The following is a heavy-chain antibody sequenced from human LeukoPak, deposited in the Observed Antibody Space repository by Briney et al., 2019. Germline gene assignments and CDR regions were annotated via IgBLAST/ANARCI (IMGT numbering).Heavy chain of an antibody. Sequence: SETLSLTCTVSGGSISSYYWGWIRQPPGKGLEWIGSIYYSGSTYYNPSLKSRVTISVDTSKNQFSLKLSSVTAADTAVYYCARRESSSWYVRFDPWGQGTLVTVSS. CDR1: GGSISSYY. D-gene: IGHD6-13*01. V-gene: IGHV4-39*07. CDR2: IYYSGST. J-gene: IGHJ5*02. CDR3: ARRESSSWYVRFDP.